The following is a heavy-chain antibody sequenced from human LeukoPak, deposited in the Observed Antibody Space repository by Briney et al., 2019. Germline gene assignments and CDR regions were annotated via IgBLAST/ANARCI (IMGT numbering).Heavy chain of an antibody. J-gene: IGHJ6*02. CDR2: INPNSGGT. D-gene: IGHD5-18*01. V-gene: IGHV1-2*02. CDR3: ARKYSYYYYYGMDV. CDR1: GYTFTGYY. Sequence: ASVKVSCKASGYTFTGYYMHWVRQAPGQGLEWMGWINPNSGGTNYAQKFQGRVTMTRDTSISTAYMELSRLRSDDTAVYYCARKYSYYYYYGMDVWGQGTTVTVSS.